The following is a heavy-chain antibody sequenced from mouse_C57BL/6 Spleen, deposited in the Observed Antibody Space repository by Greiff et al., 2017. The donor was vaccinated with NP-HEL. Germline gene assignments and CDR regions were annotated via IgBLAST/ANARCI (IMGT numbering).Heavy chain of an antibody. CDR3: ARTTAHYFDY. CDR1: GYTFTSYW. D-gene: IGHD1-2*01. CDR2: IYPSDSET. Sequence: VQLQQPGAELVRPGSSVKLSCKASGYTFTSYWMDWVKQRPGQGLEWIGNIYPSDSETHYNQKFKDKATLTVDKSSSTAYMQLSSLTSEDSAVYYCARTTAHYFDYWGQGTTLTVSS. V-gene: IGHV1-61*01. J-gene: IGHJ2*01.